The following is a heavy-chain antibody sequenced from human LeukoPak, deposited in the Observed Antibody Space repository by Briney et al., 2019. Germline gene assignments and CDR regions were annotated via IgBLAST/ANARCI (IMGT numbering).Heavy chain of an antibody. CDR1: GFTFRSYS. J-gene: IGHJ4*02. CDR2: ISSSGSTI. D-gene: IGHD6-19*01. CDR3: ARDHYSSGWADY. V-gene: IGHV3-48*04. Sequence: GGSLRLSCAASGFTFRSYSMNWVRQAPGKGLEWVSYISSSGSTIYYADSVKGRFTISRDNAKNSLYLQMNSLRVEDTAVYYCARDHYSSGWADYWGQGTLVTVSS.